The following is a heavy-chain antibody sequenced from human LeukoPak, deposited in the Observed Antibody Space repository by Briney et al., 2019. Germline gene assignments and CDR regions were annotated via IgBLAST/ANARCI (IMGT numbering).Heavy chain of an antibody. J-gene: IGHJ6*03. Sequence: GGSLRLSCAAYGFTFSSYSMNWVRPAPGKGLEWASFISTSSSYIYYADSVKGRFTISRDNAKNSLYLQMNSLRAEDTAVYYCARVSSSSWVYYYYYMDVWGKGTTVTVSS. CDR1: GFTFSSYS. V-gene: IGHV3-21*01. CDR3: ARVSSSSWVYYYYYMDV. D-gene: IGHD6-13*01. CDR2: ISTSSSYI.